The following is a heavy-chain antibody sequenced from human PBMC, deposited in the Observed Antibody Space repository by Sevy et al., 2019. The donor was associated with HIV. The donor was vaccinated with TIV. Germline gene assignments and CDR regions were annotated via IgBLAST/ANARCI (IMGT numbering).Heavy chain of an antibody. CDR3: ARGANDFWSGYSPYYFDY. D-gene: IGHD3-3*01. V-gene: IGHV4-30-2*01. CDR2: IYHSGST. J-gene: IGHJ4*02. CDR1: GGSISSGGYS. Sequence: SETLSLTCAVSGGSISSGGYSWSWIRQPPGKGLEWIGYIYHSGSTYYNPSLKSRVTISVDRSKNQFSLKLSSVTAADTAVYYWARGANDFWSGYSPYYFDYWGQGTLVTVSS.